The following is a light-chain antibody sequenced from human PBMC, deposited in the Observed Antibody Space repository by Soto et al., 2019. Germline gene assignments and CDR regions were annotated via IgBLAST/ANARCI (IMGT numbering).Light chain of an antibody. CDR1: SSDVGGFNY. V-gene: IGLV2-14*01. CDR2: DVY. CDR3: SSYTTSSSYV. J-gene: IGLJ1*01. Sequence: SLTQPASVSGSPGQSITISCTGTSSDVGGFNYVSWYQQHPGKAPKLLIFDVYSRPSGISNRFSGSKSGNTASLTISGLQAEDEADYYCSSYTTSSSYVFGAGSKVTVL.